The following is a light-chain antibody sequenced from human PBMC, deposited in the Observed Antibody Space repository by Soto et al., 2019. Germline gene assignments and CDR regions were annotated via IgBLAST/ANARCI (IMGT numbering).Light chain of an antibody. CDR2: DAS. J-gene: IGKJ4*01. CDR1: QTVGSW. Sequence: DIQMTQSPSTLSASVGDRVTITCRASQTVGSWLAWYQQKPGTAPKFLIYDASTLESGVPSRFSGSGSGTEFTLTISSLQPDDFATYYCQQYDNYPLTFGGGTKVEI. V-gene: IGKV1-5*01. CDR3: QQYDNYPLT.